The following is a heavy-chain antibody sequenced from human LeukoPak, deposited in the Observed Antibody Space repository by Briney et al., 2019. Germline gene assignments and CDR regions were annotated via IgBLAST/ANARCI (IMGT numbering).Heavy chain of an antibody. Sequence: PGGSLRLSCAASGFTLISYWMSWVRQAPGKGLEWVANINQDGSEKSYVDSVKGRFTISRDNAKNSLFLQMNSLRAEDTAVYYCARINSSSSPHFDYWGQGTLVTVSS. J-gene: IGHJ4*02. V-gene: IGHV3-7*01. CDR2: INQDGSEK. D-gene: IGHD6-6*01. CDR3: ARINSSSSPHFDY. CDR1: GFTLISYW.